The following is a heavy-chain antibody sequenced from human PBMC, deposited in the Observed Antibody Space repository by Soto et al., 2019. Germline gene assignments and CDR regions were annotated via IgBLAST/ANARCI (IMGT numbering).Heavy chain of an antibody. V-gene: IGHV3-64D*06. J-gene: IGHJ4*02. D-gene: IGHD6-19*01. CDR3: VKDRSLAVADVYCFDY. Sequence: GALRLSCSAFRFTLSDYGKHWVRQAPGKGLEFVSAIKSKGDTTYYADSVRGRFTISRDNSKNTLYLQMSSLRGDDTAVYYCVKDRSLAVADVYCFDYWGPVTLVTVSS. CDR2: IKSKGDTT. CDR1: RFTLSDYG.